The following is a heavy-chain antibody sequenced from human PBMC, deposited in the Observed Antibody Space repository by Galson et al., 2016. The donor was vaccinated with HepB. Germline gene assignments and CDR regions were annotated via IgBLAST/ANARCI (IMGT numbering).Heavy chain of an antibody. CDR2: IVGSEGAT. CDR1: GFTVNSYS. CDR3: AREELQWFGELVRLIDH. J-gene: IGHJ4*02. Sequence: SLRLSCAASGFTVNSYSMSWVRQAPGKGLQWVSTIVGSEGATFYADSVKGRFTISRDKSKNTLYLQMNSLRAEDTAVYYCAREELQWFGELVRLIDHWGQGTLVTVSS. V-gene: IGHV3-23*01. D-gene: IGHD3-10*01.